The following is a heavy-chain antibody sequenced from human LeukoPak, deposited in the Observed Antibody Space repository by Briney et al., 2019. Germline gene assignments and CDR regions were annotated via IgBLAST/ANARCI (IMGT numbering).Heavy chain of an antibody. Sequence: PGGSLRLSCAASGFTFSDYYMSWIRQAPGKGLEWVSYISSSGSTIYYADSVKGRFTISRDNAKNSLYLQMNSLRAEDTAVYYCARDKGVTTPDAFDIWGQGTMVTVSS. J-gene: IGHJ3*02. CDR1: GFTFSDYY. D-gene: IGHD4-17*01. CDR2: ISSSGSTI. V-gene: IGHV3-11*04. CDR3: ARDKGVTTPDAFDI.